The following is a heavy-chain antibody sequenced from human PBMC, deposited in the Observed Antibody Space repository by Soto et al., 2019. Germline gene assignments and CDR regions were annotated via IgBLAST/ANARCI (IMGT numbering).Heavy chain of an antibody. V-gene: IGHV1-69*01. CDR1: GGTFSSYA. J-gene: IGHJ5*02. Sequence: QVQLVQSGAEVKKPGSSVKVSCKASGGTFSSYAISWVRQAPGQGLEWMGGIIPIFGTANYAQKFQGRVTITADESTGTDYMELSSLRSEDTAMYYCARSYDFWSGYLGWFDPWGQGTLVTVSS. CDR3: ARSYDFWSGYLGWFDP. CDR2: IIPIFGTA. D-gene: IGHD3-3*01.